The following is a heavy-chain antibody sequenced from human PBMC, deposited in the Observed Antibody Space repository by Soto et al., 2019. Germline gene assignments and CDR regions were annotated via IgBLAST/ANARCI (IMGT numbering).Heavy chain of an antibody. Sequence: EVDLLESGGDLVQPGGSLRLSCAASGFTFSDYGMTWVRQAPGKGLVWVSSIGGSGVTTYYADSVKGRFTISRDNSKNTLYLQMSSLRAEDTAVYYCAKIGLNIGCDYWGQGTLVTVSS. CDR2: IGGSGVTT. CDR1: GFTFSDYG. CDR3: AKIGLNIGCDY. D-gene: IGHD6-19*01. J-gene: IGHJ4*02. V-gene: IGHV3-23*01.